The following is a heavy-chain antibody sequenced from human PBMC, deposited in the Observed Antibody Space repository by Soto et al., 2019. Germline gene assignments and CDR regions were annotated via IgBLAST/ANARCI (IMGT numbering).Heavy chain of an antibody. CDR3: ARITPLVPAAP. J-gene: IGHJ5*02. Sequence: ETLSLTCIVSGGSISSSIYYWGWIRQPPGKGLEWLAHIFSNDEKSYSTSLKSRLTISKDTSKSQVVLTMTNMDPVDTATYYCARITPLVPAAPWGQGTLVTVSS. V-gene: IGHV2-26*01. CDR2: IFSNDEK. D-gene: IGHD2-2*01. CDR1: GGSISSSIYY.